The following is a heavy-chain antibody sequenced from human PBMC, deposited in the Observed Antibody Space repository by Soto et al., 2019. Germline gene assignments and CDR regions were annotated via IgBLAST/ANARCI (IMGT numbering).Heavy chain of an antibody. Sequence: GGSLRLSCAASGFTFSSCAMHWVRQAPGKGLEWVAVISYDGSNKYYADSVKGRFTISRDNSKNTLYLQMNSLRAEDTAVYYCASPGIAAAGTEYYYYGMDVWGQGTTVTVSS. CDR2: ISYDGSNK. J-gene: IGHJ6*02. CDR1: GFTFSSCA. CDR3: ASPGIAAAGTEYYYYGMDV. D-gene: IGHD6-13*01. V-gene: IGHV3-30-3*01.